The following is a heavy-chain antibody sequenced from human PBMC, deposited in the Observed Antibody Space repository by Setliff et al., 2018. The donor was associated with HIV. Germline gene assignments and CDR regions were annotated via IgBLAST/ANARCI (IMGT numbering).Heavy chain of an antibody. J-gene: IGHJ6*02. CDR3: ATTIGMIVEGMDV. CDR2: INSDGSKT. Sequence: GGSLRLSCEASGFTFDHYWMHWVRQAPGKGLVWVSRINSDGSKTNYADSLKGRFTISRDNVKNTLYLEMDSLRAEDTAVYYCATTIGMIVEGMDVWGQGTTVTVS. CDR1: GFTFDHYW. V-gene: IGHV3-74*01. D-gene: IGHD3-22*01.